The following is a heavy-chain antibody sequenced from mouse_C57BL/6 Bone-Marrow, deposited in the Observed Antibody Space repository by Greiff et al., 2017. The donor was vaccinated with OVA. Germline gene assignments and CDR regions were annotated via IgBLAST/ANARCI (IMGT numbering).Heavy chain of an antibody. J-gene: IGHJ3*01. Sequence: QVQLQQSGAELARPGASVKLSCKASGYTFTSSGISWVKQRTGQGLEWIGEIYPRSGNTYYNEKFKGKATLTADISSSTAYMELRSLTSEDSAVYFCARSYDGWTWFAYWGQGTLVTVSA. V-gene: IGHV1-81*01. D-gene: IGHD2-3*01. CDR3: ARSYDGWTWFAY. CDR1: GYTFTSSG. CDR2: IYPRSGNT.